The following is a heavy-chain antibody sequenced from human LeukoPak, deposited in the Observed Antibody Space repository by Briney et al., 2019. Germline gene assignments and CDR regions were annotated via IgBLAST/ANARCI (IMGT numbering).Heavy chain of an antibody. J-gene: IGHJ6*02. Sequence: GGSLRLSCAASGFTFSSYSMNWVRQAPGKGLEWVSSISSSSSYIYCADSVKGRFTISRDNAKNSLYLQMNSLRAEDTAVYYCARGLQYEGMDVWGQGTTVTVSS. V-gene: IGHV3-21*01. CDR2: ISSSSSYI. CDR3: ARGLQYEGMDV. CDR1: GFTFSSYS. D-gene: IGHD2-8*01.